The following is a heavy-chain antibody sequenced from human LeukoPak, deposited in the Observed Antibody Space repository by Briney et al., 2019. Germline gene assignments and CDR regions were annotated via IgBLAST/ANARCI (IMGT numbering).Heavy chain of an antibody. Sequence: SETLSLTCTVSGGSISSGGYYWGWIRQPPGKGLEWIGSIYYSGSTYYNPSLKSRVTISVDTSKNQFSLKLSSVTAADTAVYYCARQRGYCSGGSCYRTPHFDYWGQGTLVTVSS. CDR3: ARQRGYCSGGSCYRTPHFDY. CDR1: GGSISSGGYY. J-gene: IGHJ4*02. D-gene: IGHD2-15*01. V-gene: IGHV4-39*01. CDR2: IYYSGST.